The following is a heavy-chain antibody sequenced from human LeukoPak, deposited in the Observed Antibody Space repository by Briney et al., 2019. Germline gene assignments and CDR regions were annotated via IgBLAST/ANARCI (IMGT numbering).Heavy chain of an antibody. J-gene: IGHJ4*02. CDR1: GFTFSTYD. V-gene: IGHV3-13*04. CDR3: ARENSGANIAELDY. Sequence: GGSLRLSCAASGFTFSTYDMHWVRHATGKGLEWVSAIDTAGDTYYPDSVKGRFTISRENARNSLYLQMNSLRAGDTAVYFCARENSGANIAELDYWGQGTLVTVSS. CDR2: IDTAGDT. D-gene: IGHD1-14*01.